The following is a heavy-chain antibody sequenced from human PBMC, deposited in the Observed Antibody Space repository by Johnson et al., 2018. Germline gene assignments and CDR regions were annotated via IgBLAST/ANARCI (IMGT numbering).Heavy chain of an antibody. CDR3: ARVATAAPTYYYYYGMDV. D-gene: IGHD5-12*01. V-gene: IGHV3-30*14. CDR2: ISYDGSNK. Sequence: QVQLQESGGGVVQPGRSLRLSCAASGFTFSSYAMHWVRQAPGKGLEWVAVISYDGSNKHYADSLKGRFTISRDNSKNTLYLQMNSLKAEDTAVYYCARVATAAPTYYYYYGMDVWGQGTTVTVSS. J-gene: IGHJ6*02. CDR1: GFTFSSYA.